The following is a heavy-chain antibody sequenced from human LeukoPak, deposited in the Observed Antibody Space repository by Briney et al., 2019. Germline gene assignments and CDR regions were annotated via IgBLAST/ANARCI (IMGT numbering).Heavy chain of an antibody. CDR2: IYYSGST. CDR1: GGSFSNYY. V-gene: IGHV4-59*01. D-gene: IGHD3-3*01. CDR3: ARGPPYDFWKGYYFDY. J-gene: IGHJ4*02. Sequence: KPSETLSLTCTVSGGSFSNYYWNWIRQPPGKGLEWIGYIYYSGSTNYNPSLKSRVTISIDTSKNQFSLKLTSVTAADTAVYYCARGPPYDFWKGYYFDYWGQGTLVTVSS.